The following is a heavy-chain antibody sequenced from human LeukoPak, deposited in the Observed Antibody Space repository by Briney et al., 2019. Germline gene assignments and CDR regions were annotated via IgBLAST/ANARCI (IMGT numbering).Heavy chain of an antibody. D-gene: IGHD4-17*01. Sequence: ASVKVSCKASGYTFTNYGISWVRQAPGQGLEWMGWINSYTGNTYYAQNLQGRVTMTTDTSTSTAYMELRSLRSDDTAVYYCARVFGTTVTGGPGGYWGQGTLVTVSS. CDR1: GYTFTNYG. CDR3: ARVFGTTVTGGPGGY. J-gene: IGHJ4*02. CDR2: INSYTGNT. V-gene: IGHV1-18*01.